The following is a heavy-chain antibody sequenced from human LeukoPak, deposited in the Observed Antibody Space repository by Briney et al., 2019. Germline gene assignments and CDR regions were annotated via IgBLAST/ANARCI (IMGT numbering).Heavy chain of an antibody. Sequence: PSETLSLTCNVSDYSISSPYYWGWIRQPPGKGLEWIGSIHHSGSTSYNPSLKSRVTMSVDTSKNQFSLILSSVTAADTAMYFCARLRNVVLFDYWGQGTLVTVSS. CDR3: ARLRNVVLFDY. CDR1: DYSISSPYY. J-gene: IGHJ4*02. V-gene: IGHV4-38-2*02. CDR2: IHHSGST. D-gene: IGHD2-15*01.